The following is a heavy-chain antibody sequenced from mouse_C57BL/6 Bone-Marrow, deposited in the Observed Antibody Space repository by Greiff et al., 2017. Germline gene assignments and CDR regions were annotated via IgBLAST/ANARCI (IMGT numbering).Heavy chain of an antibody. CDR2: IYPGDGDT. Sequence: QVQLQQSGPELVKPGASVKISCKASGYAFSSSWMNWVKQRPGKGLEWIGRIYPGDGDTNYNGKFKGKATLTADKSSSTAYMQLSSLTSEDSAVYFCARYYGSSLGFAYWGQGTLVTVSA. V-gene: IGHV1-82*01. J-gene: IGHJ3*01. D-gene: IGHD1-1*01. CDR1: GYAFSSSW. CDR3: ARYYGSSLGFAY.